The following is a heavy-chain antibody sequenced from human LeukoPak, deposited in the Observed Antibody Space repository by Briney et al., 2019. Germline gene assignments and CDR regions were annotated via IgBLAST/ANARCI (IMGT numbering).Heavy chain of an antibody. D-gene: IGHD3-22*01. CDR3: ATGYYYDSSGYSFGIDY. CDR2: FDPEDGET. Sequence: ASVKVSCKVSGYTLTELSMHWVRQAPGKGLEWMGGFDPEDGETIYAQKFQGRVTMTEDTSTDTAYMELSSLRSEDTAVYYCATGYYYDSSGYSFGIDYWGQGTLVTVSS. V-gene: IGHV1-24*01. CDR1: GYTLTELS. J-gene: IGHJ4*02.